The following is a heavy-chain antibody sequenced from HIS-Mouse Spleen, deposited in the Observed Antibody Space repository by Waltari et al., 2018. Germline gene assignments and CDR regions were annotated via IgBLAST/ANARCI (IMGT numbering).Heavy chain of an antibody. CDR1: GGPISSSSYY. CDR3: AREIPYSSSWYDWYFDL. J-gene: IGHJ2*01. CDR2: IYYSGST. V-gene: IGHV4-39*07. Sequence: QLQLQESGPGLVKPSETLALPCTVPGGPISSSSYYWGWLRQPPGKGLEWIGSIYYSGSTYYNLSLKSRVTISVDTSKNQFSLKLSSVTAADTAVYYCAREIPYSSSWYDWYFDLWGRGTLVTVSS. D-gene: IGHD6-13*01.